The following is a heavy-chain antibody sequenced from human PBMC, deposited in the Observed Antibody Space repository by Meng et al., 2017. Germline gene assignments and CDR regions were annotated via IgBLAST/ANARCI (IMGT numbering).Heavy chain of an antibody. CDR1: GGSISSSSYY. Sequence: QPPLQESGPGLVKPSETLSLPGTVSGGSISSSSYYWGWIRQPPGKGLEWIGSIYYSGSTYYNPSLKSRVTISVDTSKNQFSLKLSSVTAADTAVYYCARGHNDYGDYPNWFDPWGQGTLVTVSS. CDR2: IYYSGST. CDR3: ARGHNDYGDYPNWFDP. V-gene: IGHV4-39*07. D-gene: IGHD4-17*01. J-gene: IGHJ5*02.